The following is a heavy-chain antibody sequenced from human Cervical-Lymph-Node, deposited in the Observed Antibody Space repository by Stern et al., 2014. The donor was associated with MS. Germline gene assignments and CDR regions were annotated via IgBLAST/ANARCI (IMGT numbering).Heavy chain of an antibody. CDR1: GYLFTSDD. D-gene: IGHD7-27*01. V-gene: IGHV1-8*01. J-gene: IGHJ1*01. CDR3: TKAWGD. Sequence: VQLVESGAEVRKPGASVRLSCKASGYLFTSDDINWVRQASGQGLEWMGWMNPDSGDTGFEQKFRGRVTMTRDISTSTAYMELSSLTSEDSAVYYCTKAWGDWGRGTQVTVSS. CDR2: MNPDSGDT.